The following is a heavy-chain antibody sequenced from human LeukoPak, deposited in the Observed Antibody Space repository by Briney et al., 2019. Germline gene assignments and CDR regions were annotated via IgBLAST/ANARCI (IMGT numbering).Heavy chain of an antibody. D-gene: IGHD6-13*01. CDR2: IYYSGST. Sequence: SETLSLTCTVSGGFISSYYWSWIRQPPGKGLEWIGYIYYSGSTNYNPSLKSRVTISVDTSKNRFSLKLSSVTAADTAVYHWARVDSNNWYDSRAYFDYWGQGTLVTVSS. J-gene: IGHJ4*02. CDR3: ARVDSNNWYDSRAYFDY. CDR1: GGFISSYY. V-gene: IGHV4-59*01.